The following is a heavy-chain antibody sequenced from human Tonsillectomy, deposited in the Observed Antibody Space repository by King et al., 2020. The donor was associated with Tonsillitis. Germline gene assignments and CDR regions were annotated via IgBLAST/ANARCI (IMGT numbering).Heavy chain of an antibody. CDR1: GGTFSNYA. Sequence: VQLVESGAEVKKPGSSVKVSCKASGGTFSNYAISWVRQAPGQGLEWMGGIIPIFGTANYAQKFQGRVTITADKSTSTAYMELSSLRSEGTAVYYCARPGYGDYENWFDPWGQGTLVTVSS. D-gene: IGHD4-17*01. CDR3: ARPGYGDYENWFDP. J-gene: IGHJ5*02. V-gene: IGHV1-69*06. CDR2: IIPIFGTA.